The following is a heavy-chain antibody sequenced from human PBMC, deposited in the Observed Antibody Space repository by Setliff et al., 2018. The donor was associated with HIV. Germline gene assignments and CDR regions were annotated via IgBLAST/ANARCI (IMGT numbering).Heavy chain of an antibody. J-gene: IGHJ6*02. CDR1: GFTFSDYY. CDR2: ISSSGSTI. V-gene: IGHV3-11*01. D-gene: IGHD5-18*01. CDR3: AREVGEGYSYGFTSYYYYYGMDV. Sequence: LRLSCAASGFTFSDYYMSWIRQAPGKGLEWVSYISSSGSTIYYADSVKGRFTISRDNAKSSLYLQMNSLRAEDTAVYYCAREVGEGYSYGFTSYYYYYGMDVWGQGTTVSVSS.